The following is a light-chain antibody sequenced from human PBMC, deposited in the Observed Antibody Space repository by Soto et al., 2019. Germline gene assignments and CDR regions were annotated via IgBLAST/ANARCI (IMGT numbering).Light chain of an antibody. CDR3: MQGTHWPFT. V-gene: IGKV2-30*01. CDR1: QSLVYSDGKTY. Sequence: DVVMTQSPLSLSVTLGQPASISCRSSQSLVYSDGKTYLSWFQQGPGQSPRRLIYKVSNRDSGVPDRFSGSGSGTDFTLKISRVEAEDVGVYYCMQGTHWPFTFGPGTKVDIK. J-gene: IGKJ3*01. CDR2: KVS.